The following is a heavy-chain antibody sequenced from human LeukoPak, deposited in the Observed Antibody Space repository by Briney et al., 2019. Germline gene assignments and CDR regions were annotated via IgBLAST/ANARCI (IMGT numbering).Heavy chain of an antibody. J-gene: IGHJ4*02. V-gene: IGHV4-59*08. D-gene: IGHD3-22*01. Sequence: SETLSLTCAVYGGSFSGYYWSWIRQPPGRGLEWIGYIYYSGSTNYNPSLKSRVTISVDTSKNQFSLKLSSVTAADTAVYYCARHVRDSSGYYLFDYWGQGTLVTVSS. CDR1: GGSFSGYY. CDR2: IYYSGST. CDR3: ARHVRDSSGYYLFDY.